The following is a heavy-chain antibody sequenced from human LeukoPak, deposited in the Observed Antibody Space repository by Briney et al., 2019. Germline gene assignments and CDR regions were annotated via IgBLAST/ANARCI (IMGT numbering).Heavy chain of an antibody. CDR3: ARDSRGSNFDY. J-gene: IGHJ4*02. D-gene: IGHD3-10*01. Sequence: PGGSLRLSCAASGFTFSTYEMSWVRQAPGKGLEWVSYLSSSGSTIFYADSVMGRFTISRDNTKNSLYLQMNSLRAEDTAVYYCARDSRGSNFDYWGQGTLVTVSS. CDR1: GFTFSTYE. CDR2: LSSSGSTI. V-gene: IGHV3-48*03.